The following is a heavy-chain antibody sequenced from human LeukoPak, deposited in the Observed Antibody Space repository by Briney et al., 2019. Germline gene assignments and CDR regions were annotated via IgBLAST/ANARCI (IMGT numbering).Heavy chain of an antibody. CDR3: ARDLAAAGTLYAFDI. Sequence: TGGSLRLSCAASGFTFSSYSMNWVRQAPGKGLEWVSSISSSSSYIYYADSVKGRFTISRDNAKNSLYLQMNSLRAEDTAVYYCARDLAAAGTLYAFDIWGQGTMVTVSS. V-gene: IGHV3-21*01. CDR1: GFTFSSYS. J-gene: IGHJ3*02. CDR2: ISSSSSYI. D-gene: IGHD6-13*01.